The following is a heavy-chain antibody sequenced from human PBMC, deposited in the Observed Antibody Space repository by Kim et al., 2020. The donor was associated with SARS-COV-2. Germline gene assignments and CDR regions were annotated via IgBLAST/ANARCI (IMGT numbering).Heavy chain of an antibody. V-gene: IGHV3-30*04. CDR2: ISYDGSNK. CDR3: AGGDAYTPDAFDI. J-gene: IGHJ3*02. D-gene: IGHD3-16*01. CDR1: GFTFSSYA. Sequence: GGSLRLSCAASGFTFSSYAMHWVRQAPGKGLEWVAVISYDGSNKYYADSVKGRFTISRDNSNNTLYLQMNSLRAEDTAVYHCAGGDAYTPDAFDIWGQG.